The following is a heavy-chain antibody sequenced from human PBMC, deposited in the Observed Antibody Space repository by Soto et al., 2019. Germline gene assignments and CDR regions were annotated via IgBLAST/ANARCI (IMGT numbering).Heavy chain of an antibody. D-gene: IGHD6-13*01. CDR2: IYYTGST. Sequence: SETLSLTWTVSGGSISSGDYYWNWIRQPPGKGLEWIGYIYYTGSTYSNPFLKGRLTISIDTSENQFSLKLSSVTAADTAVYYCAREASWSYYFDYWGLGTLVTVSS. J-gene: IGHJ4*02. CDR1: GGSISSGDYY. CDR3: AREASWSYYFDY. V-gene: IGHV4-30-4*01.